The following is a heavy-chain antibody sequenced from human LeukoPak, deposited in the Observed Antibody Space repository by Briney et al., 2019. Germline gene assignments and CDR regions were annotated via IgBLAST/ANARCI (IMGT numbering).Heavy chain of an antibody. CDR3: ANGVYYYDSSGYYEGY. CDR1: GFTFTNAW. D-gene: IGHD3-22*01. V-gene: IGHV3-23*01. CDR2: ISGSGGST. Sequence: GGSLRLSCEASGFTFTNAWMSWVRQAPGKGLEWVSAISGSGGSTYYADSVKGRFTISRDNSKNTLYLQMNSLRAEDTAVYYCANGVYYYDSSGYYEGYWGQGTLVTVSS. J-gene: IGHJ4*02.